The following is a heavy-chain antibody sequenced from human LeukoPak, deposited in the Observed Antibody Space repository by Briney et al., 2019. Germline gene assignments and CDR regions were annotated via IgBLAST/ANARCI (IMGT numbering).Heavy chain of an antibody. J-gene: IGHJ4*02. V-gene: IGHV3-21*01. CDR2: ISSSSSYI. CDR3: ARDLGSGWQYYFDY. Sequence: PGGSLRLSCAASGFTFSSYSMNWVRQAPGKGLEWVSSISSSSSYIYYADSVKGRFTISRDNAKNSLYLQMNSLRAEDTAVYYCARDLGSGWQYYFDYWGQGTLVTVSS. D-gene: IGHD6-19*01. CDR1: GFTFSSYS.